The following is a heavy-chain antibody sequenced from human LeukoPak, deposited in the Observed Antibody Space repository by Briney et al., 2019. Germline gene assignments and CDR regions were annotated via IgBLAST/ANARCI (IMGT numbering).Heavy chain of an antibody. CDR2: IRYDGSDH. V-gene: IGHV3-30*02. Sequence: GGSLRLSCAASGFTFSGYGMHWVRQAPGKGLEWVTFIRYDGSDHYYTDSVKGRFTTSRDTAKATLYLQMNSLIAEDTAVYYCAKGGTSGWFYFDYWGLGTLVTVSS. J-gene: IGHJ4*02. CDR3: AKGGTSGWFYFDY. CDR1: GFTFSGYG. D-gene: IGHD6-19*01.